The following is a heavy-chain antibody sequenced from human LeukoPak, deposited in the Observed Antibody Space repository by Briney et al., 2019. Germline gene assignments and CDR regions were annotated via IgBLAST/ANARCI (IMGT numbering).Heavy chain of an antibody. V-gene: IGHV3-30*04. D-gene: IGHD2-15*01. J-gene: IGHJ6*03. CDR2: ISYDGSNK. CDR3: ARGYCSGGSCYSSYYYYYMDV. Sequence: GGSLRLSCAASGFTFSSYAMHWVRQAPGKGLEWVAVISYDGSNKYYADSVKGRFTISRDNSKNTLYLQMNSLRAEDTAVYYCARGYCSGGSCYSSYYYYYMDVWGKGTTVTVSS. CDR1: GFTFSSYA.